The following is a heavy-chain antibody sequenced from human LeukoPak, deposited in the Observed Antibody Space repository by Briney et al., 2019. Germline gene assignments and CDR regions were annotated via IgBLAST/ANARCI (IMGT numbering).Heavy chain of an antibody. V-gene: IGHV1-69*01. CDR2: ITPIFGTA. J-gene: IGHJ1*01. Sequence: GSSVKVSCKASGGTFSRYAISWVRQSPGQRLEWMGGITPIFGTANYAQKFQGRVTITADESTSTAYMELRSLRSEDTAVYYCARDSSEVRSFIPHWGQGTLVTVSS. CDR3: ARDSSEVRSFIPH. D-gene: IGHD1-26*01. CDR1: GGTFSRYA.